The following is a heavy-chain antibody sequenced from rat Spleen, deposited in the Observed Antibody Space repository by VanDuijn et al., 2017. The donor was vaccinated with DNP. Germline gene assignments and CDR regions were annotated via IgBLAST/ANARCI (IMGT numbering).Heavy chain of an antibody. Sequence: EVQLMESGGDLVQPGRSLKLSCAASGFSFSNFAMAWVRQAPTTGLEWVASISTSGGSTYYPDSVKGRFTISRDNAKNTLYLQMSKLGSEDTAIYYCARTAYYAMDAWGQGTSVTVSS. CDR2: ISTSGGST. CDR3: ARTAYYAMDA. J-gene: IGHJ4*01. V-gene: IGHV5S13*01. CDR1: GFSFSNFA. D-gene: IGHD2-6*01.